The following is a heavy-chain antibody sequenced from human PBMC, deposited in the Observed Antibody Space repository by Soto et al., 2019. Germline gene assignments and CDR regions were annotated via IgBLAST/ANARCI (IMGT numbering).Heavy chain of an antibody. J-gene: IGHJ4*02. CDR2: INPSGGST. D-gene: IGHD3-10*01. CDR3: ARGILPYYYGSGSYCADY. V-gene: IGHV1-46*01. CDR1: GYTLTSYY. Sequence: GASVKVSCKASGYTLTSYYMHWVRQAPGQGLEWMGRINPSGGSTTYAQKFQGRVTMTRDTSTSTVYMELSSLRSEDTAVYYCARGILPYYYGSGSYCADYWGQGTVVTVPQ.